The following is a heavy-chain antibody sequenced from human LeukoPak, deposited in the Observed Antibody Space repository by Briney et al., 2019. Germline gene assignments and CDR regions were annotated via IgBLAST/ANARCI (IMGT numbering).Heavy chain of an antibody. V-gene: IGHV1-2*02. CDR3: ARDLGCSSTSCYNGGRRLLAY. Sequence: ASVKVSCKASGYTFTGYYMHWVRQAPGQGLEWMGWINPNSGGTNYAQKFQGRVTMTRDTSISTAYMELSRLRSDDTAVYYCARDLGCSSTSCYNGGRRLLAYWGQGTLVTVSS. J-gene: IGHJ4*02. D-gene: IGHD2-2*02. CDR1: GYTFTGYY. CDR2: INPNSGGT.